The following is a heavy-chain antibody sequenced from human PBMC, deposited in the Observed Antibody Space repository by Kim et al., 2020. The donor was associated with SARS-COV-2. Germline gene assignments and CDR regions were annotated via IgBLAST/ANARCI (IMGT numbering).Heavy chain of an antibody. V-gene: IGHV3-21*01. D-gene: IGHD3-10*01. Sequence: GGSLRLSCAGSGFIFSSYSMNWVRQAPGKGLEWVSTINNAGTTIYYADSVKGRFTISRDNANNLVYLQMNSLRAEDTAVYYCAKDGVMVWGVPHWFDPWGQGTLVTVSS. CDR1: GFIFSSYS. J-gene: IGHJ5*02. CDR2: INNAGTTI. CDR3: AKDGVMVWGVPHWFDP.